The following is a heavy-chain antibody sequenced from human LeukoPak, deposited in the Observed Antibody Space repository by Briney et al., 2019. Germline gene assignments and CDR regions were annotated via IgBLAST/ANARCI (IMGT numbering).Heavy chain of an antibody. Sequence: GGSLRLSCEASGFTFRSYWMTWVRQAAGKGLEWVAYIKEDGSEKYYADSVKGRFTISRDNARNSLYLQMSSLRAEDTAVYYCARGRRWRGSSPGSDYWGQGTLVTVSS. CDR3: ARGRRWRGSSPGSDY. V-gene: IGHV3-7*01. CDR1: GFTFRSYW. J-gene: IGHJ4*02. D-gene: IGHD6-6*01. CDR2: IKEDGSEK.